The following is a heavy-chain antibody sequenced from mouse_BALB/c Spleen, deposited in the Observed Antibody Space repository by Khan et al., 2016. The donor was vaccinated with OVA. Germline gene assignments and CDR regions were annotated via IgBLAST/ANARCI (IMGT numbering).Heavy chain of an antibody. Sequence: QVQLQQSGAELVRPGASVKLSCKTSGYIFTSYWIHWVKQRSGQGLEWIARIYPGTDNSYYNEKFKDKATLTADKSSSTAYMQLSSLKSEDSDVYFWAREEACYHFAHGCQGTTLTVSP. CDR1: GYIFTSYW. D-gene: IGHD2-12*01. J-gene: IGHJ2*01. V-gene: IGHV1S132*01. CDR2: IYPGTDNS. CDR3: AREEACYHFAH.